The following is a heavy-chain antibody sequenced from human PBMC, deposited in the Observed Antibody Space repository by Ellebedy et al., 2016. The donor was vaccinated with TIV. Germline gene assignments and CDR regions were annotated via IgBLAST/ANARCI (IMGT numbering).Heavy chain of an antibody. CDR3: ARVKRAGSSGYSKYFDY. J-gene: IGHJ4*02. V-gene: IGHV1-18*01. CDR2: ISAYNGNT. D-gene: IGHD3-22*01. CDR1: GYTFTSYG. Sequence: AASVKVSCKASGYTFTSYGISWARQAPGQGLEWMGWISAYNGNTNYAQKLQGRVTMTTDTSTSTAYMELRSLRSDDTAVYYCARVKRAGSSGYSKYFDYWGQGTLVTVSS.